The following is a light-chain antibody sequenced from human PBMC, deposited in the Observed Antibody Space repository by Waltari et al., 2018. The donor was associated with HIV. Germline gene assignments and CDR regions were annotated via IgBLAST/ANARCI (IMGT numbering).Light chain of an antibody. CDR3: LQDGSFPLT. Sequence: AIQMTQSPSSLSASVGERVTITCRASQGIGNDLGWYQQKSGRAPKVLIYAASSLQSGVPSRFSGSRSGTDFTLTISSLQPEDSATYYCLQDGSFPLTFGPGTKVDV. CDR2: AAS. J-gene: IGKJ3*01. CDR1: QGIGND. V-gene: IGKV1-6*01.